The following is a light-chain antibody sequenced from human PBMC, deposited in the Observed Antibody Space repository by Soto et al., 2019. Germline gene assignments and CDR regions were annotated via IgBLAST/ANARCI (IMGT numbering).Light chain of an antibody. CDR2: DAS. V-gene: IGKV3-20*01. CDR3: QQYGRSPPSWT. J-gene: IGKJ1*01. Sequence: EIVLTQSPGTLSLSPGESATLSCRASQSISSSFLAWYQQKPGQPPRLLISDASSRATGIPDRFSGSGSGTDFTLTIRSLEPEDFAVYYCQQYGRSPPSWTFGQGTKVEIK. CDR1: QSISSSF.